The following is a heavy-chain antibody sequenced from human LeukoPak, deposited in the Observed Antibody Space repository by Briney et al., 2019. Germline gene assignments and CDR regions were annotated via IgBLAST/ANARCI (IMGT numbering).Heavy chain of an antibody. CDR2: ISHSGTT. CDR1: GGSFSGYY. CDR3: ARARDSGSWYNWFDP. D-gene: IGHD1-26*01. Sequence: SETLSLTCAVYGGSFSGYYWSWIRQPPGKGLEWIGEISHSGTTNYNPSLKSRVTISVDTSKNQFSLKLSSVTAADTAVYYCARARDSGSWYNWFDPWGQGTLVTVSS. J-gene: IGHJ5*02. V-gene: IGHV4-34*01.